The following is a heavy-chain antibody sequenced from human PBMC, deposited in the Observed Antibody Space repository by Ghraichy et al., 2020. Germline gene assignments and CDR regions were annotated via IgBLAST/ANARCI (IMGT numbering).Heavy chain of an antibody. CDR1: GFTFDDYA. Sequence: GGSLRLSCAASGFTFDDYAMHWVRQAPGKGLEWVSGISWNSGSIGYADSVKGRFTISRDNAKNSLYLQMNSLRAEDTALYYCAKDSLMSIGGAVAGFSIDYWGQGTLVTVSS. V-gene: IGHV3-9*01. D-gene: IGHD6-19*01. CDR3: AKDSLMSIGGAVAGFSIDY. CDR2: ISWNSGSI. J-gene: IGHJ4*02.